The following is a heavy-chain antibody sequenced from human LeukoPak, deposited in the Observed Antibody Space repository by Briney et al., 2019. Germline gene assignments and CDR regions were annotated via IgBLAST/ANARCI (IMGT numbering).Heavy chain of an antibody. CDR3: ARREVYSSGWHWFDP. CDR1: GGTFSSYA. D-gene: IGHD6-19*01. J-gene: IGHJ5*02. Sequence: SVKVSCKASGGTFSSYAISWVRQAPGQGLEWMGGIIPIFGTANYAQKFQGRVTITADESTSTAYMELSSLRSEDTAVYYCARREVYSSGWHWFDPWGQGTLVTVSS. V-gene: IGHV1-69*13. CDR2: IIPIFGTA.